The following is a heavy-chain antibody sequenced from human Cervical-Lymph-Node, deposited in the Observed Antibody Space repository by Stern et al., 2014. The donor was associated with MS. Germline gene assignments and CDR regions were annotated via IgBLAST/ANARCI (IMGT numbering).Heavy chain of an antibody. CDR3: TTGEVTNFAH. CDR2: ITPKTDGGTT. Sequence: EDQLVESGGGLVKPGASLRLSCTASGFIFSKAWITWVRQAPGKGLEWVGRITPKTDGGTTTYSTPVQGRFTTARHASNKILILHMSSQKTEDTAIYCCTTGEVTNFAHWGQGTLVTVSS. V-gene: IGHV3-15*01. J-gene: IGHJ5*02. CDR1: GFIFSKAW.